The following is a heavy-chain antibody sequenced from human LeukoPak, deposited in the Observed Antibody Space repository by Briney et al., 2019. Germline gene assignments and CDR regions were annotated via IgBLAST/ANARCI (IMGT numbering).Heavy chain of an antibody. J-gene: IGHJ4*02. D-gene: IGHD6-19*01. CDR1: GYSISSGYY. Sequence: TSETLSLTCTVSGYSISSGYYWGWIRQPPGKGLEWIGSIYHSGSTYYNPSLKSRVTISVDTSKNQFSLKLSSVTAADTAVYYCARALEQWLEYYFDYWGQGTLVTVSS. V-gene: IGHV4-38-2*02. CDR3: ARALEQWLEYYFDY. CDR2: IYHSGST.